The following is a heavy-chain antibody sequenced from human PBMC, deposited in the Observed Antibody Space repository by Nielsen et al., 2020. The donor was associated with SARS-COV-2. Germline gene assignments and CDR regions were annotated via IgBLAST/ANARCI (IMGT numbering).Heavy chain of an antibody. CDR3: ARAYGSGSYYEFDP. V-gene: IGHV3-48*02. D-gene: IGHD3-10*01. Sequence: GGSLRLSCAASGFTFSSYSMNWVRQAPGKGLKWVSYISSSSSTIYYADSVKGRFTISRDNAKNSLYLQMDSLRDEDTAVYYCARAYGSGSYYEFDPWGQGTLVTVSS. CDR1: GFTFSSYS. CDR2: ISSSSSTI. J-gene: IGHJ5*02.